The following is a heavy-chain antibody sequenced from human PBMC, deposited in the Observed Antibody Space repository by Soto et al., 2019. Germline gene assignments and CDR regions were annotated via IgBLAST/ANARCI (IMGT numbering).Heavy chain of an antibody. Sequence: ASVKVSCKASGGTFSSYAISWVRQAPGQGLEWMGGIIPIFGTANYAQKFQGRVTITADESTSTAYMELSSLRSEDTAVYYCATIPPFALRLGELSLLGYFDYWGQGTLVTVSS. D-gene: IGHD3-16*02. CDR2: IIPIFGTA. V-gene: IGHV1-69*13. CDR1: GGTFSSYA. J-gene: IGHJ4*02. CDR3: ATIPPFALRLGELSLLGYFDY.